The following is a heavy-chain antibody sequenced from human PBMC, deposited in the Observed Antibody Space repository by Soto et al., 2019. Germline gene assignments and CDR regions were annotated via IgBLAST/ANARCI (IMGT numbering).Heavy chain of an antibody. J-gene: IGHJ4*02. CDR3: ARVLSNWNYDFDY. V-gene: IGHV1-2*04. CDR2: INPNSGGT. CDR1: GYPFTGYY. Sequence: GASVKVSCKASGYPFTGYYMHWLRQAPGQGLEWMGWINPNSGGTNYAQKFQGWVTMTRDKSINTAYMEVNRLKSDDTAIYYCARVLSNWNYDFDYWGQGTLVTVSS. D-gene: IGHD1-7*01.